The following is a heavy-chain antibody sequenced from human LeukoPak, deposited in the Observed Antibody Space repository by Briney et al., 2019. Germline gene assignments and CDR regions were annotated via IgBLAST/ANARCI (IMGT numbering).Heavy chain of an antibody. Sequence: GGSLRLSCAASEFTFSSYAMSWVRQAPGKGLEWVSAISGSGGSTYYADSVKGRFTISRDSSNNTLYLQMNSLRVEDTSVYYCAREMPTTETFDYWGQGALVTVPS. J-gene: IGHJ4*02. CDR3: AREMPTTETFDY. CDR1: EFTFSSYA. CDR2: ISGSGGST. D-gene: IGHD5-24*01. V-gene: IGHV3-23*01.